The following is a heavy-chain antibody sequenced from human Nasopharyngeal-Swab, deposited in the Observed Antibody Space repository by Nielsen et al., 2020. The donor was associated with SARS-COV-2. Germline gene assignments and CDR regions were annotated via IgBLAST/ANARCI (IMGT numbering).Heavy chain of an antibody. D-gene: IGHD5-12*01. Sequence: WIRQPPGKGLEWIGYIYYSGSTYYNPSFKSRVTISVDTSKNQFSLKLSSVTAADTAVYYCAREGGYSGYGKKNYFDYWGQGTLVTVSS. V-gene: IGHV4-30-4*01. J-gene: IGHJ4*02. CDR3: AREGGYSGYGKKNYFDY. CDR2: IYYSGST.